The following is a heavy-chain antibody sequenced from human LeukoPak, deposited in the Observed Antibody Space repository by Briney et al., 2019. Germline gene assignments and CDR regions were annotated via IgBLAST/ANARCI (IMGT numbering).Heavy chain of an antibody. CDR2: INRDGGLT. CDR3: AREEHRLAEAGTSAFDL. J-gene: IGHJ3*01. V-gene: IGHV3-74*01. Sequence: GGSLTLSCVASGFTFSENWMHWVRQAPGKGLAWVSHINRDGGLTNCAAPVKGRFTISRDNDRNTVYLQMSSLRVEDTAIYFCAREEHRLAEAGTSAFDLGGQGTLVTVSP. D-gene: IGHD6-13*01. CDR1: GFTFSENW.